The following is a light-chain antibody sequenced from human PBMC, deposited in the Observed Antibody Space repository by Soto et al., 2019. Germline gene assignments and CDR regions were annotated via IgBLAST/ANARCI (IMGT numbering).Light chain of an antibody. CDR3: QQYNNWPRT. J-gene: IGKJ5*01. CDR2: GAS. V-gene: IGKV3-15*01. CDR1: QSVSSN. Sequence: EIVLTQSPATLSLSPGERATLXXRASQSVSSNLAWYQQKPGQAPRLLIYGASTRATGVPARFSGSGSGTEFTLTISSLQSEDFAVYYCQQYNNWPRTFGQGTRLEI.